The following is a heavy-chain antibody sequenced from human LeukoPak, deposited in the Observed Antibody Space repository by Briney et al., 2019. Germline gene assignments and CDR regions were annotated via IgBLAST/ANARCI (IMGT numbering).Heavy chain of an antibody. CDR3: TRDSIGTRADY. V-gene: IGHV1-18*01. CDR2: ISAYNGNT. J-gene: IGHJ4*02. CDR1: GYTFTSYG. D-gene: IGHD6-6*01. Sequence: ASVKVSCKASGYTFTSYGISWVRQAPGQGLEWMGWISAYNGNTNYAQKLQGRVTMTTDTSTSTAYMGLRSLRSDDTAVYYCTRDSIGTRADYWGQGTLVTVSS.